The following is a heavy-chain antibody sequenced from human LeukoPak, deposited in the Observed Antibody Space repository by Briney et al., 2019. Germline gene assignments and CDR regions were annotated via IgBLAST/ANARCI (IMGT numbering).Heavy chain of an antibody. CDR1: GFTFSSYS. CDR2: ISSSSSTI. J-gene: IGHJ6*03. CDR3: ARDGAAAGTYNYYYYMDV. D-gene: IGHD6-13*01. V-gene: IGHV3-48*01. Sequence: PGGSLRLSCAASGFTFSSYSMNWVRQAPGKGLEWVSYISSSSSTIYYADSVKGRFTISRDNARNSLNLQMNSLRAEDMAVYYCARDGAAAGTYNYYYYMDVWGKGTTVTVSS.